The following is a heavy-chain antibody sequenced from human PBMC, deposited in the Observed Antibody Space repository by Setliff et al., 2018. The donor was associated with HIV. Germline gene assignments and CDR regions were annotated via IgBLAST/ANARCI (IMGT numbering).Heavy chain of an antibody. CDR2: ISYSGST. CDR3: ARSPERGYDSDWFDP. D-gene: IGHD5-12*01. Sequence: PSETLSLTCTVSGGSISSHYWTWIWQPPGKGLEWIGYISYSGSTNYNPSLKSRVTISVDTSKNQFSLKLSSVTASDTAVYYCARSPERGYDSDWFDPWGQGTLVTVSS. V-gene: IGHV4-59*11. J-gene: IGHJ5*02. CDR1: GGSISSHY.